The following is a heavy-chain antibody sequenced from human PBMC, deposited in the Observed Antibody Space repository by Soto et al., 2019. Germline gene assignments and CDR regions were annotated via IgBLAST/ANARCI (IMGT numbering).Heavy chain of an antibody. D-gene: IGHD3-22*01. CDR2: INPSGGST. J-gene: IGHJ4*02. V-gene: IGHV1-46*01. Sequence: QVQLVQSGAEVKKPGASVKVSCKASGYTFTSYYMHWVRQAPGQGLEWMGIINPSGGSTSYAQKFQGRVTMTRDTSTSTVYMELSSLRSEDTAVYYCARGLTYYYDRSGYYKRDYFDYWGQGTLVTVSS. CDR3: ARGLTYYYDRSGYYKRDYFDY. CDR1: GYTFTSYY.